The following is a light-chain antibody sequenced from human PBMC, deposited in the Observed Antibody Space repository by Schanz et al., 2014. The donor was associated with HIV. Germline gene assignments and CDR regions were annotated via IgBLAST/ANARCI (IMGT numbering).Light chain of an antibody. CDR3: QQLDTYPLT. CDR2: AAS. J-gene: IGKJ1*01. V-gene: IGKV3-20*01. CDR1: QSVSSNY. Sequence: EIVLTQSPGTLSLSPGEGGTLSCRASQSVSSNYLAWYQQKPGQAPRLLIYAASRRATGIPDRFSGRGSGTDFTLTISRLEPEDFATYYCQQLDTYPLTFGLGTKVAIK.